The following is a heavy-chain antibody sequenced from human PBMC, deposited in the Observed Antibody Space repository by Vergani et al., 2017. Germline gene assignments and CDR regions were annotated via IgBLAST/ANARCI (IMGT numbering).Heavy chain of an antibody. V-gene: IGHV4-61*10. Sequence: QVQLQESGPGLVKPSETLSLTCTVSGGSVSSGSYYWSWIRQPAGKGLEWIGYIYYSGSTNYNPSLKSRVTISVDTSKNQFSLKLSSVTAADTAVYYCASVNSSGHDAFDIWGQGTMVTVSS. J-gene: IGHJ3*02. D-gene: IGHD6-6*01. CDR1: GGSVSSGSYY. CDR2: IYYSGST. CDR3: ASVNSSGHDAFDI.